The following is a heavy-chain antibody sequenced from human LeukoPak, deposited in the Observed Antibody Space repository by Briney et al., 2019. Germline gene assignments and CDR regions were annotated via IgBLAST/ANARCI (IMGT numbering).Heavy chain of an antibody. J-gene: IGHJ4*02. CDR3: AKDPGKVGATSPDYY. Sequence: PGGSLRLSCAASGFTFSSYAMSWVRQAPGKGLEWVSAISGSGGSTYYADSVKGRFTISRDNSKNTLYLQMNSLRAEDTAVYYCAKDPGKVGATSPDYYWGQGTLVTVSS. D-gene: IGHD1-26*01. CDR2: ISGSGGST. V-gene: IGHV3-23*01. CDR1: GFTFSSYA.